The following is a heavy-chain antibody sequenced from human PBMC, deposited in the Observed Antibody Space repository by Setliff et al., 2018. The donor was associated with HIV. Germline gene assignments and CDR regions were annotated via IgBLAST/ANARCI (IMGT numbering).Heavy chain of an antibody. CDR2: IYYSGST. J-gene: IGHJ3*02. Sequence: PSETLSLTCTVSGGSISSSSYYWGWIRQPPGKGLEWIGSIYYSGSTYYNPSLKSRVTISVDTSKNHFSLKLNSVTAADTAVYYCARAFPMTTVVTQSGYGAFDIWGQGTMVTVSS. CDR3: ARAFPMTTVVTQSGYGAFDI. D-gene: IGHD4-17*01. V-gene: IGHV4-39*02. CDR1: GGSISSSSYY.